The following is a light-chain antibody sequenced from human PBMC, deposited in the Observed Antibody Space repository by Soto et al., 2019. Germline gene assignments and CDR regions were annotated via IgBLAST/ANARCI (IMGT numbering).Light chain of an antibody. V-gene: IGKV3-20*01. Sequence: ETVMTQSPATLSLSPGERATLSCRASQRGSSSSLAWYQQKPGQAPRIRILGASSRATVIPGRFSSSGCGADFTLTISRLEPEDFAVYYCQQSAGSITFGPGTNVEIK. J-gene: IGKJ1*01. CDR1: QRGSSSS. CDR3: QQSAGSIT. CDR2: GAS.